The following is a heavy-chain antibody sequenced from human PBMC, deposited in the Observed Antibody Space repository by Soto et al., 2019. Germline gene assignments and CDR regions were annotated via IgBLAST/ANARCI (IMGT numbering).Heavy chain of an antibody. J-gene: IGHJ1*01. CDR2: IIPIFGTA. CDR3: ASPPRGSSPPVYFQH. V-gene: IGHV1-69*13. Sequence: SVKVSCKASGGTFSSYAISWVRQAPGQGLEWMGGIIPIFGTANYAQKFQGRVTITADESTSTAYMELSSLRSEDTAVYYCASPPRGSSPPVYFQHWGQGTLVTVSS. CDR1: GGTFSSYA. D-gene: IGHD3-16*01.